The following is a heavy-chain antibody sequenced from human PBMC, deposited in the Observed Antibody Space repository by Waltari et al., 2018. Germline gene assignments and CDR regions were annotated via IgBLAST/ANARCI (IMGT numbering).Heavy chain of an antibody. D-gene: IGHD2-2*01. CDR3: ARGVVGSNRYYYYYGMDF. CDR1: GGSFSGYY. J-gene: IGHJ6*02. Sequence: QVQLQQWGAGLLKPSETLSLTCAVYGGSFSGYYWSWFRQPPGRGLEWIGAINHSGRTNYNPSLKRRGTITVDTSKNQFSLKLSSVTAADTAVYYCARGVVGSNRYYYYYGMDFWGQGTTVTVSS. V-gene: IGHV4-34*01. CDR2: INHSGRT.